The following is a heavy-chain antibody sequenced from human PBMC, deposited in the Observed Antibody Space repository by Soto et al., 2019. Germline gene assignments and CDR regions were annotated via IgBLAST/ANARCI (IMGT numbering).Heavy chain of an antibody. J-gene: IGHJ4*02. Sequence: QVQLQESGPGLVKPSGTLSLTCAVSGGSISSSNCWSWVRQPPGKGLEWIGEIYHSVSTNYNPSLRSRVTISVDKSRNQSSVKLSSVATAVTAVYYCAKVTGNYYDSSGYYYYFDYWCQGTLVTVCS. V-gene: IGHV4-4*02. CDR1: GGSISSSNC. CDR2: IYHSVST. D-gene: IGHD3-22*01. CDR3: AKVTGNYYDSSGYYYYFDY.